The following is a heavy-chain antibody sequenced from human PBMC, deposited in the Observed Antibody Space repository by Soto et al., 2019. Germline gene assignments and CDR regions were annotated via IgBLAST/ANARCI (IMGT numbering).Heavy chain of an antibody. J-gene: IGHJ4*02. CDR1: GGTFSSYA. CDR2: IIPIFGTA. Sequence: SVKVSCKASGGTFSSYAISWVRQAPGQGLEWMGGIIPIFGTANYAQKFQGRVTITADESTSTAYMELSSLRAEDTAVYYCARGGSGWFFADDYWGQGTLVTVSS. D-gene: IGHD6-19*01. V-gene: IGHV1-69*13. CDR3: ARGGSGWFFADDY.